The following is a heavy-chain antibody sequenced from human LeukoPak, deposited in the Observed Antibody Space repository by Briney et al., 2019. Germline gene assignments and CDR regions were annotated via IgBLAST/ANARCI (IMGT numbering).Heavy chain of an antibody. V-gene: IGHV6-1*01. J-gene: IGHJ4*02. CDR1: GDSVSSNSAA. Sequence: SQTLSLTCAVSGDSVSSNSAAWHWIRQSPSRGLEWLGRTYYRSKWYNDYAVSVKSRITINPDTSKNQFSLQLNSVTPEDTAVYYCARSYASNYYDSSGYYPFDYWGQGTLVTVSS. D-gene: IGHD3-22*01. CDR2: TYYRSKWYN. CDR3: ARSYASNYYDSSGYYPFDY.